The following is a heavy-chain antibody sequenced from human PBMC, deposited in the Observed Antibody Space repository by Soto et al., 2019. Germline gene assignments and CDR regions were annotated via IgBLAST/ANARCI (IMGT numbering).Heavy chain of an antibody. J-gene: IGHJ6*02. CDR1: GFTFSDYG. V-gene: IGHV3-30*18. CDR3: AKGTYGGSAPYDYGMDV. CDR2: ISFDEANDK. Sequence: QVQLVESGGGVVQPGGSLTLSCAASGFTFSDYGMHWVRQAPGKWLEWLTFISFDEANDKYYSAPVRGRFSISRDNSKNTLSLQMNSLRSEDTAVYYCAKGTYGGSAPYDYGMDVWGQGTTVTVSS. D-gene: IGHD3-22*01.